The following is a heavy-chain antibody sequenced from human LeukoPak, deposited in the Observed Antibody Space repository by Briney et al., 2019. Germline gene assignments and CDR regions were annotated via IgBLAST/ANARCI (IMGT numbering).Heavy chain of an antibody. CDR1: GFTFSGYS. J-gene: IGHJ4*02. D-gene: IGHD1-1*01. CDR2: ISSSSSYI. Sequence: GGSLRLSCAASGFTFSGYSMNWVRQAPGKGLEWVSSISSSSSYIYYADSVKGRFTISRDNAKNSVYLHMNSLRAEDTAVYFCARDKVGTGYYFDYWGQGTLVTVSS. V-gene: IGHV3-21*01. CDR3: ARDKVGTGYYFDY.